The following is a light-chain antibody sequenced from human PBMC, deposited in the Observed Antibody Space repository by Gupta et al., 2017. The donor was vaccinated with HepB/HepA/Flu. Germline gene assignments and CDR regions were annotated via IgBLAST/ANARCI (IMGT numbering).Light chain of an antibody. CDR1: NLGDKY. CDR2: QDN. CDR3: QVWDSSADYV. J-gene: IGLJ1*01. V-gene: IGLV3-1*01. Sequence: SYVLTQPPSLSASPGQTATIPCSGDNLGDKYTCWYQQKPGQSPVLVIFQDNTRHSGIPERFSGSTSGNTGTLTINGTHPVDQADYDCQVWDSSADYVFGTAAKV.